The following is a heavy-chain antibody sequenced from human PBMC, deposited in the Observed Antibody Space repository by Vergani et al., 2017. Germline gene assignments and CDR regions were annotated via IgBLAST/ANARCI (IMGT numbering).Heavy chain of an antibody. CDR2: IIPIFGTA. CDR1: GGTFSSYA. Sequence: QVQLVQSGAEVKKPGSSVKVSCKASGGTFSSYAISWVRQAPGQGLEWMGRIIPIFGTANYAQKFQGRVTITADESTSTAYMELSSLRSEDTAEYYCARVAATMVRGVINYYGMDVWGQGTTVTVSS. CDR3: ARVAATMVRGVINYYGMDV. V-gene: IGHV1-69*13. D-gene: IGHD3-10*01. J-gene: IGHJ6*02.